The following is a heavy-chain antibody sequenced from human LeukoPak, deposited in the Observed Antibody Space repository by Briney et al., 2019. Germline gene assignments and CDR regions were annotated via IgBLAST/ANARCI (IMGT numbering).Heavy chain of an antibody. CDR3: AREGVVAIDY. CDR2: IYHSGST. CDR1: GGSISSGGYS. V-gene: IGHV4-30-2*01. Sequence: PSETLSLTCAVSGGSISSGGYSWSWIRQPPGKGLEWIRYIYHSGSTYYNPSLKSRVTISVDRSKNQFSLKLSSVTAADTAVYYCAREGVVAIDYWGQGTLVTVSS. D-gene: IGHD3-22*01. J-gene: IGHJ4*02.